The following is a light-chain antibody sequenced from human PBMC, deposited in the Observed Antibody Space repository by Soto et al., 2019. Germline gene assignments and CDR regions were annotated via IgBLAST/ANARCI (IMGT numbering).Light chain of an antibody. CDR2: DVS. V-gene: IGLV2-14*01. Sequence: QSALTQPASVSGSPGPSITISCTGTSSDVGGYNYVSWYQQHPGKAPKLMIYDVSNRPSGVSNRFSGSKSGNTASLTISGLQAEDEADYYCNSYTSSSTYVFGTGTQLTVL. J-gene: IGLJ1*01. CDR3: NSYTSSSTYV. CDR1: SSDVGGYNY.